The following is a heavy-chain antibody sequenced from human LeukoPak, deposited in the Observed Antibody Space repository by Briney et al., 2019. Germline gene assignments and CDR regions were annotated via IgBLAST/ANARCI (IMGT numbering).Heavy chain of an antibody. CDR1: GYTFTSYS. J-gene: IGHJ6*02. CDR2: ISAYNGNT. V-gene: IGHV1-18*01. Sequence: ASVKVSCKASGYTFTSYSISWVRQAPGQGLEWMGWISAYNGNTNYAQKLQGRVTMTTDTSTSTAYMELRSLRSDDTAVYYCARWVWFGETYYYYGMDVWGQGTTVTVSS. CDR3: ARWVWFGETYYYYGMDV. D-gene: IGHD3-10*01.